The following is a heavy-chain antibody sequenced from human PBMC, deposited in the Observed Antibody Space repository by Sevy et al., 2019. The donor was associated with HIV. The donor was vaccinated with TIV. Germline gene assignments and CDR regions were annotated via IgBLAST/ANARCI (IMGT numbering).Heavy chain of an antibody. V-gene: IGHV4-59*12. CDR1: GASISTYV. D-gene: IGHD3-10*01. CDR2: FFSTGNP. J-gene: IGHJ4*02. Sequence: SETLSLTCTVSGASISTYVWTWIRQPPGKGLEWVGYFFSTGNPNYNPSLSSRVTISGDTSKNQFSLTLSSVTAADTAVYYCATGAGVSKSDFWGQGTLVTVSS. CDR3: ATGAGVSKSDF.